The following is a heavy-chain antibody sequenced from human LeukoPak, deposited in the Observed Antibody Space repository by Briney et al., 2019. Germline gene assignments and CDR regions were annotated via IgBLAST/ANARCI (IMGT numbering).Heavy chain of an antibody. Sequence: GGSLRLSCAASGFTFSSYAMSWVRQAPGKGLEWVSAISGSGGSTYYADSVKGRFTISRDNSKNTLYLQMNSLRAEDTAVYYCARDFASYYDNSGYPEYAFDIWGQGTMVTVSS. V-gene: IGHV3-23*01. D-gene: IGHD3-22*01. CDR3: ARDFASYYDNSGYPEYAFDI. CDR1: GFTFSSYA. J-gene: IGHJ3*02. CDR2: ISGSGGST.